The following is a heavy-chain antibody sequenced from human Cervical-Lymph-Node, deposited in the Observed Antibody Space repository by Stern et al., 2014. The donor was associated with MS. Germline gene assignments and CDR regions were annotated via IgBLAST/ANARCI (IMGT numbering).Heavy chain of an antibody. CDR1: GDTFRSDA. J-gene: IGHJ4*02. D-gene: IGHD6-13*01. Sequence: VQLVQSGAEVKKPGSSVKVSCKSSGDTFRSDAISWVRQAPGQGLEWMGGIIPMTEIANYAQKFQGRVTITADESTRTAYMDLSSLRSDDTAVYYCARGGSSWYSDYWGQGTLVTVSS. CDR3: ARGGSSWYSDY. CDR2: IIPMTEIA. V-gene: IGHV1-69*01.